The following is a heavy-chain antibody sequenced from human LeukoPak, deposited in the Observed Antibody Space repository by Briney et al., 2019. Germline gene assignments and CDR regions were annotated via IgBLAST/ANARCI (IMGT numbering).Heavy chain of an antibody. Sequence: GASVKVSYKASGYIFTSYTMHWVRQAPGQRLEWMGWINAGNGNTKYSQKFQGRVTITRDTSASTAYMELSSLRSEDTALYYCARDSAVSAWGYYFDYWGQGTLVTVSS. CDR3: ARDSAVSAWGYYFDY. CDR1: GYIFTSYT. V-gene: IGHV1-3*01. D-gene: IGHD6-19*01. J-gene: IGHJ4*02. CDR2: INAGNGNT.